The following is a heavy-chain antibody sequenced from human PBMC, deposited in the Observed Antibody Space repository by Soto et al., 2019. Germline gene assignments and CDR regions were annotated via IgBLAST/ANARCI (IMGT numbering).Heavy chain of an antibody. J-gene: IGHJ4*02. CDR3: AADVPTAGAGEFDY. CDR2: IKSKAEGGAT. V-gene: IGHV3-15*01. CDR1: GFTFSNAW. D-gene: IGHD6-19*01. Sequence: ELQLVASGGGFVEPGGSLRLSCAASGFTFSNAWMNWVRQAPGKGLEWIGHIKSKAEGGATDYVAPVEGRFSISRDDSKNTVYLQMNSLKTEDTAVYYCAADVPTAGAGEFDYWGQGTRVTVSS.